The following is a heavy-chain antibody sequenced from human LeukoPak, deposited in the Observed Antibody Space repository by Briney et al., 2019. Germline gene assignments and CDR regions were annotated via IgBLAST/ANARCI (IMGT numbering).Heavy chain of an antibody. Sequence: SETLSLTCTVSGGSISGYYWSWIRQPPGEGLEWIGYIYYSGSTNYNPSLKRRVTISVDTSENQFSLKLSSVTAADTAVYYCAAMLGYCSSTSCAPFDYWGQGTLVSVSS. J-gene: IGHJ4*02. V-gene: IGHV4-59*08. CDR2: IYYSGST. CDR3: AAMLGYCSSTSCAPFDY. D-gene: IGHD2-2*01. CDR1: GGSISGYY.